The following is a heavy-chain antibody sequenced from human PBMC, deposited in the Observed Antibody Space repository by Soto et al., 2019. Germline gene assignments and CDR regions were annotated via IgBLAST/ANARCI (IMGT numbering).Heavy chain of an antibody. V-gene: IGHV3-23*01. J-gene: IGHJ4*02. Sequence: LRLSCAASGFTFSSYAMSWVRQAPGKGLEWVSAISGSGGSTYYADSVKGRFTISRDNSKNTLYLQMNSLRAEDTAVYYCAKSIAARRIPYYFDYWGQGTLVTVS. D-gene: IGHD6-6*01. CDR1: GFTFSSYA. CDR3: AKSIAARRIPYYFDY. CDR2: ISGSGGST.